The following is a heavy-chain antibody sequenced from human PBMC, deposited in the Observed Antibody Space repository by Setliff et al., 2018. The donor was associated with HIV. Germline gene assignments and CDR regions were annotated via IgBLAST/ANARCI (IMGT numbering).Heavy chain of an antibody. CDR3: ARPGSSSYYYAMDV. J-gene: IGHJ6*02. CDR1: GGSFSGFY. CDR2: INHSGST. V-gene: IGHV4-34*01. Sequence: TSETLSLTCAVYGGSFSGFYWNWIRQPPGKGLDWIGEINHSGSTNYNPYLKSRVTISVDTSKNQFSLKLTSVIAADTAVYYCARPGSSSYYYAMDVWGLGTTVTVSS. D-gene: IGHD3-10*01.